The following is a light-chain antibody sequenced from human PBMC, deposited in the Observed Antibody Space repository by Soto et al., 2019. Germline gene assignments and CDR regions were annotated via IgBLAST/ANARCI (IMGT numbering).Light chain of an antibody. CDR3: FSYTSSGTYV. Sequence: QSVLTQPASVSGSPGQSITISCTGTTXDVGGYNYVTWYQQYPGQAPKIIIYDVNRRPPGVSDRFSGSKSGNTASLTVSDLQAGDEADYYCFSYTSSGTYVFGTGTKVTVL. CDR1: TXDVGGYNY. V-gene: IGLV2-14*03. CDR2: DVN. J-gene: IGLJ1*01.